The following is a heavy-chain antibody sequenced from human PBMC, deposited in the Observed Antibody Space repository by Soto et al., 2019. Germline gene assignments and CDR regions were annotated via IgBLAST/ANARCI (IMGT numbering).Heavy chain of an antibody. J-gene: IGHJ4*02. CDR3: AKDSLSCCYGWGSYYNHRYYFDY. V-gene: IGHV3-23*01. CDR1: GFTFSSYA. Sequence: HPGGSLRLSCAASGFTFSSYAMSWVRQAPGKGLEWVSAISGSGGSTYYADSVKGRFTISRDNSKNTLYLQMNSLRAEDTAVYYCAKDSLSCCYGWGSYYNHRYYFDYWGQGTLVTVSS. CDR2: ISGSGGST. D-gene: IGHD3-10*01.